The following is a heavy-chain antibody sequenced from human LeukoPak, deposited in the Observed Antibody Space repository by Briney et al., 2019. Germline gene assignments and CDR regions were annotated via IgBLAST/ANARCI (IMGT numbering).Heavy chain of an antibody. Sequence: PSETLSLTCTVSGGSLSSSSYYWGWIRQPPGKGLEWIGTIYYSGNTNYNPSLKSRVSLSVDTSKRQFSLELTSVTAADTALYYCARSLYYYGSGGRLHYFDYWGQGTLVTVSS. CDR1: GGSLSSSSYY. D-gene: IGHD3-22*01. V-gene: IGHV4-39*01. J-gene: IGHJ4*02. CDR3: ARSLYYYGSGGRLHYFDY. CDR2: IYYSGNT.